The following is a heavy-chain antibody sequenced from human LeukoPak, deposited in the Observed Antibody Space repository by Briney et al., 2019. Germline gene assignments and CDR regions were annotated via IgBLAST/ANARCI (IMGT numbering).Heavy chain of an antibody. J-gene: IGHJ3*01. V-gene: IGHV4-30-2*01. CDR3: ASSHCGGDCFSSVAFDF. D-gene: IGHD2-21*02. Sequence: SETLSLTCTVSNGSVGSGGYSWSWIRQPPGKGLEWIGYVYHSGATYYNPSLKIRISIPMDRSKNQFSLRLRSVTAADTAVYFCASSHCGGDCFSSVAFDFWGHGTMDTLSS. CDR2: VYHSGAT. CDR1: NGSVGSGGYS.